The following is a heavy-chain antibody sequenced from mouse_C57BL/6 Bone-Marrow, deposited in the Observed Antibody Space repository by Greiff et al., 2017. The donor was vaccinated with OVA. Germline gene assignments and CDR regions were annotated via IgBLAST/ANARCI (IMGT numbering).Heavy chain of an antibody. D-gene: IGHD1-1*01. CDR1: GFSFNTYA. J-gene: IGHJ4*01. V-gene: IGHV10-1*01. CDR3: VRQDGSSHYYAMDY. Sequence: EVKLMESGGGLVQPKGSLKLSCAASGFSFNTYAMNWVRQAPGKGLEWVARIRSKSNNYATYYADSVKDRFTISRDDSESMLYLQMNNLKTEDTAMYYCVRQDGSSHYYAMDYWGQGTSVTVSS. CDR2: IRSKSNNYAT.